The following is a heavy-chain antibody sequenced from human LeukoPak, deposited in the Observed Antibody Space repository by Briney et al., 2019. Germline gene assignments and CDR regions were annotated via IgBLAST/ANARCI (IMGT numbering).Heavy chain of an antibody. CDR2: ISSSSSYI. J-gene: IGHJ3*02. V-gene: IGHV3-21*06. D-gene: IGHD3-9*01. CDR1: GFTFSSYT. CDR3: ARDTYDILTGYYKWAFDI. Sequence: GGSLCPSCAASGFTFSSYTMNWVRQAPGKGLEWVSSISSSSSYIYYADSVKGRFTISRDNAKNSLYLQMNSLRAEDTAVYYCARDTYDILTGYYKWAFDIWGQG.